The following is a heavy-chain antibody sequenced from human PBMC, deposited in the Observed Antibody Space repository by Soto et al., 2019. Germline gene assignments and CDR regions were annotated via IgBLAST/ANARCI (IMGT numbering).Heavy chain of an antibody. CDR3: ARLTYGDDAFDI. Sequence: SETLSLTCTVSGGSISSSSYYWGWIRQPPGKGLEGIGSIYYSGSTYYNPSLKSRVTISVDTSKNQFSLKLSSVTAADPAVYYCARLTYGDDAFDIWGQGTMVTVSS. J-gene: IGHJ3*02. V-gene: IGHV4-39*01. D-gene: IGHD4-17*01. CDR1: GGSISSSSYY. CDR2: IYYSGST.